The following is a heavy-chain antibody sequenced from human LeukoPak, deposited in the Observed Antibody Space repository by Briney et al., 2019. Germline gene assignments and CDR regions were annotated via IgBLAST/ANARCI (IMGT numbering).Heavy chain of an antibody. V-gene: IGHV3-48*03. CDR1: GSAFSSYE. CDR2: ISSSGSTI. D-gene: IGHD3-9*01. Sequence: GGSLRLSFAASGSAFSSYEMNWVRQAPGKGLEWVSYISSSGSTIYYADSVKGRFTISRDNAKNSLYLQMNSLRAEDTAVYYCARSITYYDILTGYPHVPGFDCGGQRTLVTVSS. CDR3: ARSITYYDILTGYPHVPGFDC. J-gene: IGHJ4*02.